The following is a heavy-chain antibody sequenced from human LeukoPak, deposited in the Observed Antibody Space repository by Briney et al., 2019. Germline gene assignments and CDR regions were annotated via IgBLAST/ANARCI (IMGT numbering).Heavy chain of an antibody. Sequence: GESLKISCKGSGYSSTSYWIGWVRQMPGKGLEWMGIIYPGDSDTRYSPSFQGQVTISADKSISTAYLQWSSLKASDTAMYYCARLAYYYGSGTFYYMDVWGKGTTVTVSS. V-gene: IGHV5-51*01. CDR1: GYSSTSYW. CDR3: ARLAYYYGSGTFYYMDV. J-gene: IGHJ6*03. D-gene: IGHD3-10*01. CDR2: IYPGDSDT.